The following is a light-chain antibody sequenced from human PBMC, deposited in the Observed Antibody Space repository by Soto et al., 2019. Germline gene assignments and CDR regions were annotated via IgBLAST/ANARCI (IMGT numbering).Light chain of an antibody. Sequence: EIVLTQSPGTLSFSPGERVTLSCRASQSVSSTYLAWYQQKPGQAPRLLIYGASSRATGIPDRFSGSGSGTDFTLTISRLEPEDFAVYYCQQYGKSITFGQG. V-gene: IGKV3-20*01. CDR3: QQYGKSIT. CDR2: GAS. J-gene: IGKJ5*01. CDR1: QSVSSTY.